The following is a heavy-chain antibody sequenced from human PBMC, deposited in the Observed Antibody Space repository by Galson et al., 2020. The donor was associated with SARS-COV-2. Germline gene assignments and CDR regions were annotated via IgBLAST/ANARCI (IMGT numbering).Heavy chain of an antibody. CDR1: GYPISSGYY. V-gene: IGHV4-38-2*02. CDR3: ARDGYALGSFDY. Sequence: SETLSLTCTVSGYPISSGYYWGWIRQPPGKGLEWIGSFYHGGATYNNPSLRSRVTILVDTSKNQFSLKLSSLTAADTAVYSCARDGYALGSFDYWGQGTLVTVSS. CDR2: FYHGGAT. J-gene: IGHJ4*02. D-gene: IGHD3-10*01.